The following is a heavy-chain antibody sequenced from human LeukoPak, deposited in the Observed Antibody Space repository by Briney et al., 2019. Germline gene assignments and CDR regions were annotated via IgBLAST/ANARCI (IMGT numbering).Heavy chain of an antibody. V-gene: IGHV3-21*01. CDR3: ARGRTIFGVVPYYFDY. CDR2: ISSSSSYI. J-gene: IGHJ4*02. D-gene: IGHD3-3*01. Sequence: GGSLRLSCAASGFAFSSYAMSWVRRAPGKGLEWVSSISSSSSYIYYADSVKGRFTISRDNAKNSLYLQMNSLRAEDTAVYYCARGRTIFGVVPYYFDYWGQGTLVTVSS. CDR1: GFAFSSYA.